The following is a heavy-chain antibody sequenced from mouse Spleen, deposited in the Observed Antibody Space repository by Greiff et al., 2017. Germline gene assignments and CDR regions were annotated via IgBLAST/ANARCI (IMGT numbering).Heavy chain of an antibody. CDR3: ARNWGYDVRAMDY. CDR1: GFSLTSYG. Sequence: VKLMESGPGLVQPSQSLSITCTVSGFSLTSYGVHWVRQSPGKGLEWLGVIWSGGSTDYNAAFISRLSISKDNSKSQVFFKMNSLQADDTAIYYCARNWGYDVRAMDYWGQGTSVTVSS. V-gene: IGHV2-2*01. CDR2: IWSGGST. D-gene: IGHD2-2*01. J-gene: IGHJ4*01.